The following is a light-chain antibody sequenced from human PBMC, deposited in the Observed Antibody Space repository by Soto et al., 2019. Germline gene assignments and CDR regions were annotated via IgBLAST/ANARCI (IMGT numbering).Light chain of an antibody. J-gene: IGKJ5*01. CDR2: AAS. CDR3: QQLNSFPIT. V-gene: IGKV1-9*01. Sequence: TQLTQSPSSLSASVGDRVSITCRASQAISSYLAWYQQKPGRAPKLLIYAASTLQSGVPSRFSGSGSGTEFTLTITSLQPEDFATYYCQQLNSFPITFGQGTRLEIK. CDR1: QAISSY.